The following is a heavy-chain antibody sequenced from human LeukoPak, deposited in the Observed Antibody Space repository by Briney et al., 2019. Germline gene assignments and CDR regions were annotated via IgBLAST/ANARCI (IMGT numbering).Heavy chain of an antibody. CDR2: ISSSSSYI. J-gene: IGHJ4*02. CDR1: GFTFSSYS. V-gene: IGHV3-21*01. CDR3: ARGIAAAGDDY. D-gene: IGHD6-13*01. Sequence: GGSLRLSCAASGFTFSSYSMNWVRHAPGKGLEWVSSISSSSSYIYYADSVKGRFTISRDNAKNSLYLQMNSLRAEDTAVYYCARGIAAAGDDYWGQGTLVTVSS.